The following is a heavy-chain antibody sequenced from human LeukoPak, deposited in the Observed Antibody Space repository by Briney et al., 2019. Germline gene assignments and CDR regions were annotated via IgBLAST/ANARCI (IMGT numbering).Heavy chain of an antibody. D-gene: IGHD4-11*01. CDR2: ISYDGSKK. Sequence: GGSLRLSCAASGFTFSSYAMHWVRQAPGKGLEWVAVISYDGSKKYFADSVKGRFTISRDNSKNTLYLQMNSLRAEDTAVYYCARGPRTSVTTATNFDHWGQGTLVTVSS. J-gene: IGHJ4*02. V-gene: IGHV3-30*04. CDR3: ARGPRTSVTTATNFDH. CDR1: GFTFSSYA.